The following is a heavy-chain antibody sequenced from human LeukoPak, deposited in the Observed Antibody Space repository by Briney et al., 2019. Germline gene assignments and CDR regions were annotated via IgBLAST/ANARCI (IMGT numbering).Heavy chain of an antibody. Sequence: PGGSLRLSCAASGFTFSSYAMSWVRQAPGKGLEWVSAISGSGGSTYYADSVKGRFTISRDNSKNTLYLQMGSLRAEDMAVYYCARVVVGATPDYYYMDVWGKGTTVTVSS. D-gene: IGHD1-26*01. CDR3: ARVVVGATPDYYYMDV. V-gene: IGHV3-23*01. CDR1: GFTFSSYA. J-gene: IGHJ6*03. CDR2: ISGSGGST.